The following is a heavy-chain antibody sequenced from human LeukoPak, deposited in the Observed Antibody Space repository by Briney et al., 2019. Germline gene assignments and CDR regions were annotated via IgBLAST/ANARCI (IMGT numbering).Heavy chain of an antibody. Sequence: GESLRLSCAASGFSFSNYTMHWVRQAPGKGLEWVAVISYDGSNKYYADSVKGRFTISRDNAKNSLYLQMNSLRAEDTALYYCVGGSITMDRGDFYYYYAMDVWGQGTTVTVSS. CDR1: GFSFSNYT. V-gene: IGHV3-30-3*01. J-gene: IGHJ6*02. D-gene: IGHD3-10*01. CDR2: ISYDGSNK. CDR3: VGGSITMDRGDFYYYYAMDV.